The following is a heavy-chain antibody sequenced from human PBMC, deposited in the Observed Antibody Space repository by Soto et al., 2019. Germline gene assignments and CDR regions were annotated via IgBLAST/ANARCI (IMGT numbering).Heavy chain of an antibody. J-gene: IGHJ6*03. V-gene: IGHV1-46*03. CDR1: GYTFTSYY. CDR2: INPSGGST. D-gene: IGHD3-3*01. Sequence: ASVKVSCKASGYTFTSYYMHWVRQAPGQGLEWMGIINPSGGSTSYAQKFQGRVTMTRDTSTSTVYMELSSLRSEDTAVYYCARDMYYDFWSGPYYYYYYMDVWGKGTTVTVSS. CDR3: ARDMYYDFWSGPYYYYYYMDV.